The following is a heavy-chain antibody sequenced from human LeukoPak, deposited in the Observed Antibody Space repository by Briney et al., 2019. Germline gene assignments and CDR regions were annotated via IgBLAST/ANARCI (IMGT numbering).Heavy chain of an antibody. CDR1: GFTFDDYT. D-gene: IGHD6-19*01. Sequence: LPGGSLRLSCAASGFTFDDYTMHWVRQAPGKGLEWVSLIIWDGGSTYYADSVKGRFAISRDNSKNSLYLQMNSLRTEDTALYYCATLLGGYSSGWYEGVDYWGQGTLVTVSS. CDR3: ATLLGGYSSGWYEGVDY. J-gene: IGHJ4*02. V-gene: IGHV3-43*01. CDR2: IIWDGGST.